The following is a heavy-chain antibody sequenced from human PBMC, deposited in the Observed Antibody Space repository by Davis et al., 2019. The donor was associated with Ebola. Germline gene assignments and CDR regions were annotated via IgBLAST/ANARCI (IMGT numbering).Heavy chain of an antibody. V-gene: IGHV4-4*02. J-gene: IGHJ2*01. CDR3: ARDWAYGDYNWYFDL. Sequence: SETLSLTCAVSGGSISSSHWWSWVRQPPGKGLEWIGEIYHSGSTNYNPSLKSRVTISVDKSKNQFSLKLSSVTAADTAVYYCARDWAYGDYNWYFDLWGRGTLVTVSS. D-gene: IGHD4-17*01. CDR1: GGSISSSHW. CDR2: IYHSGST.